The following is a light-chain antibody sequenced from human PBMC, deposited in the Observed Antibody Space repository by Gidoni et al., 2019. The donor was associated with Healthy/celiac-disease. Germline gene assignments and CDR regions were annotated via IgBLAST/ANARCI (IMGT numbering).Light chain of an antibody. CDR1: QSVRSY. V-gene: IGKV3-11*01. Sequence: IVLTQSPATLSLSPGERATLACRASQSVRSYLAWYQQKPGQAPRLLIYDASNRATGSPARFSGSGSGTDFTLNISSLEPEDCAVYYCQQRSNWPPLTFGGGTKVEIK. CDR3: QQRSNWPPLT. CDR2: DAS. J-gene: IGKJ4*01.